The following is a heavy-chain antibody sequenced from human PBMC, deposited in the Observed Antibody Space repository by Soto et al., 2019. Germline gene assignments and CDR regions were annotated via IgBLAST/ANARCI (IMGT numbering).Heavy chain of an antibody. V-gene: IGHV5-51*01. Sequence: GESLKISCKGSGYSFTSYWIGWVRQMPGKGLEWMGIIYPGDSDTRYSLSFQGQVTISADKSISTAYLQWSSLKASDTAMYYCARRNYGDYHYYYGMDVWGQGTTVTVSS. CDR3: ARRNYGDYHYYYGMDV. CDR2: IYPGDSDT. D-gene: IGHD4-17*01. CDR1: GYSFTSYW. J-gene: IGHJ6*02.